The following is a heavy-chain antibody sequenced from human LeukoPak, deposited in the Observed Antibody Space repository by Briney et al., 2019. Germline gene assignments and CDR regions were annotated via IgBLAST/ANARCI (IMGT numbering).Heavy chain of an antibody. D-gene: IGHD4-17*01. CDR1: GYTFTDYY. CDR2: INPYSGGA. V-gene: IGHV1-2*02. Sequence: ASVKVSCKASGYTFTDYYIHWVRQAPGKGLEWMGWINPYSGGAKNAQKFQGRVTMTRDTSTGTAYMDLSRLTFGDTAFYYCARGDIYGDYVWWGQGTLVTVSS. J-gene: IGHJ4*02. CDR3: ARGDIYGDYVW.